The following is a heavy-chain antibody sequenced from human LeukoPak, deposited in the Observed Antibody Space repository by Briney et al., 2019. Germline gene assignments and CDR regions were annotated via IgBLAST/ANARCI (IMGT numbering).Heavy chain of an antibody. D-gene: IGHD3-22*01. CDR3: AKDRSGYYPNGWFDP. V-gene: IGHV3-33*06. Sequence: PGGSLRLSCAASGFTFSSYGMHWVRQAPGKGLEWVAVIWYDGSNKYYADSVKGRFTISRDNSKNTLYLQMNSLRAEDTAEYYCAKDRSGYYPNGWFDPWGQGTLVTVSS. CDR2: IWYDGSNK. J-gene: IGHJ5*02. CDR1: GFTFSSYG.